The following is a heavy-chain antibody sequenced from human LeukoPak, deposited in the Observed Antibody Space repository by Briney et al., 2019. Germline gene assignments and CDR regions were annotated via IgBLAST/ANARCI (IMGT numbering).Heavy chain of an antibody. V-gene: IGHV3-15*01. CDR2: IKSKTDGGTT. CDR1: GFTFSNAW. CDR3: TGGAGMMADYYYYMDV. J-gene: IGHJ6*03. D-gene: IGHD3-10*01. Sequence: GGSLRLSCAASGFTFSNAWMSWVRQAPGKGLEWVGRIKSKTDGGTTDYAAPVKGRFTISRDDSKNTLYLQMNSLKTEDTAVYYCTGGAGMMADYYYYMDVWGKGTTVTVSS.